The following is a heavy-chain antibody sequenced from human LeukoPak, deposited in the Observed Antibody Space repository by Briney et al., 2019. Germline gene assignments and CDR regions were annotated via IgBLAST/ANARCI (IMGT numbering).Heavy chain of an antibody. CDR3: ARAAYYYDSSGYPFDY. J-gene: IGHJ4*02. D-gene: IGHD3-22*01. V-gene: IGHV1-46*01. Sequence: ASVKVSRKASGYTFTSYYMHWVRQAPGQGLEWMGIINPSGGSTSYAQKFQGRVTMTRDTSTSTVYMELSSLRSEDTAVYYCARAAYYYDSSGYPFDYWGQGTLVTVSS. CDR1: GYTFTSYY. CDR2: INPSGGST.